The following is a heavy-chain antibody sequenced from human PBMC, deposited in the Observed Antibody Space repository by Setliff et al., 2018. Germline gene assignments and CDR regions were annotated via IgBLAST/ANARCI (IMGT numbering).Heavy chain of an antibody. CDR1: GGSFSGYY. V-gene: IGHV4-34*01. CDR2: INHSGST. J-gene: IGHJ4*02. Sequence: PSETLSLTCAVYGGSFSGYYWSWIRQPPGKGLEWIGEINHSGSTNYNPSLKGRVTISVDTSKNQFSLKLSSVTAADTAVYYCARGGYSRGPPVYYFDYWGQGTLVTVSS. CDR3: ARGGYSRGPPVYYFDY. D-gene: IGHD5-12*01.